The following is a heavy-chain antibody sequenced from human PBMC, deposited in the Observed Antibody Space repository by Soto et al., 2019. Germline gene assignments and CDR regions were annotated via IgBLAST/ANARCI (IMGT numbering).Heavy chain of an antibody. J-gene: IGHJ5*02. D-gene: IGHD3-10*01. CDR3: ARGSPYYYGSGSYLDWFDP. CDR2: IIPIFGTA. Sequence: QVQLVQSGAEVKNPGSSVKVSCKASGGTFSSYAISWVRQAPGQGLEWMGGIIPIFGTANYAQKFQGRVTITADESTSTAYMELSSLRSEDTAVYYCARGSPYYYGSGSYLDWFDPWGQGTLVTVSS. V-gene: IGHV1-69*01. CDR1: GGTFSSYA.